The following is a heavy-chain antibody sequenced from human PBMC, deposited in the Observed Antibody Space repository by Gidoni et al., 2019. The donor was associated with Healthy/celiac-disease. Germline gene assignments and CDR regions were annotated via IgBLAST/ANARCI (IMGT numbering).Heavy chain of an antibody. CDR2: IYYSGST. CDR3: ARREYSYGYKGGSWFDP. Sequence: QLQLQESGPGLVKPSETLSLTCTVSGRSISSTSYYWGWIRQPPGKGLECIGSIYYSGSTYYTPSLKSRVTISVDTSKNQFSLKLSSVTAADTAVYYCARREYSYGYKGGSWFDPWGQGTLVTVSS. CDR1: GRSISSTSYY. D-gene: IGHD5-18*01. V-gene: IGHV4-39*01. J-gene: IGHJ5*02.